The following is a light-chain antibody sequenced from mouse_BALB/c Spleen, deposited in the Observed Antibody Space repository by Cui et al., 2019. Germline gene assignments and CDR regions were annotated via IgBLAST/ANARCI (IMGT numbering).Light chain of an antibody. CDR2: STS. Sequence: QIVLTQSPAIMSASPGEKVTITCSASSSVSYMHWFQQKPGTSPKLWIYSTSNLASGVPARFSGSGSGTSYSLTISRMEAEDAATYYCQQRSSYPFTFGSETKLEIK. CDR3: QQRSSYPFT. J-gene: IGKJ4*01. CDR1: SSVSY. V-gene: IGKV4-57*01.